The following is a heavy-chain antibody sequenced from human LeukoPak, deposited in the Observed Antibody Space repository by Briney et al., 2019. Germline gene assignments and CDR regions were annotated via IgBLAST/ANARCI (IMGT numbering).Heavy chain of an antibody. D-gene: IGHD1-26*01. J-gene: IGHJ4*02. V-gene: IGHV3-15*01. CDR2: IKSKTDGGTT. CDR3: TTPNGELRVY. CDR1: GFTFSNAW. Sequence: GGSVRLSCEASGFTFSNAWMSWVRQAPGQGLEWVGRIKSKTDGGTTDYAAHVKGRFTISRDDSKNTLYLQMNSLKTEDTAVYYCTTPNGELRVYWGQGTLVTVSS.